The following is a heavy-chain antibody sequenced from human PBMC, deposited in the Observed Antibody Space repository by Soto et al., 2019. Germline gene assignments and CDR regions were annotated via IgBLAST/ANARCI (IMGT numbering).Heavy chain of an antibody. CDR3: ARCYCSVGSCYACWHFDL. CDR2: ISASTRNT. J-gene: IGHJ2*01. Sequence: QVQLVQSGAEVKKPGASVKVSCQASGYTFTNYAISWVRQAPGQGLEWMGWISASTRNTDQAQNFQGRVTMTIGTSTNTANMELRSLRSDDTAVYYCARCYCSVGSCYACWHFDLWGRGTLVTVSS. V-gene: IGHV1-18*01. D-gene: IGHD2-15*01. CDR1: GYTFTNYA.